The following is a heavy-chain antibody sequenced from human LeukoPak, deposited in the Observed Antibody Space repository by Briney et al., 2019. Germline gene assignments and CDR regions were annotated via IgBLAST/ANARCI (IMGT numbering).Heavy chain of an antibody. CDR1: GFTFSSYS. J-gene: IGHJ4*02. D-gene: IGHD3-9*01. CDR2: ISSSSSTI. Sequence: GGSLRLSCAASGFTFSSYSMNWVRQAPGKGLEWVSYISSSSSTIYYADSVKGRFTISRDNAKNSLYLQMNSLRAEDTAVYYCARDSPPLRYFDWLSAEALDYWGQGTLVTVSS. V-gene: IGHV3-48*01. CDR3: ARDSPPLRYFDWLSAEALDY.